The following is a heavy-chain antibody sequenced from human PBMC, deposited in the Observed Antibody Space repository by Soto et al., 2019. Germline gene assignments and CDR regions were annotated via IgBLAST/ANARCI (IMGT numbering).Heavy chain of an antibody. V-gene: IGHV4-59*01. CDR3: ACGSGSYGY. J-gene: IGHJ4*02. CDR1: GGSITSYY. D-gene: IGHD3-10*01. CDR2: INYSGST. Sequence: QVQLQESGTGVVKPSETLSLTCTVSGGSITSYYWSWIRQPPGKGLEWIGYINYSGSTNYNPSLKSLLTIAVDPSKNQFSRELSSVSAADTAVDYCACGSGSYGYWGQGTLVTVSS.